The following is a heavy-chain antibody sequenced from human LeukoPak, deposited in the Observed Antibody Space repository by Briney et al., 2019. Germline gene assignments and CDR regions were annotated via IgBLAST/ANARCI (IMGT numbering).Heavy chain of an antibody. CDR2: IYYSGST. CDR1: GGSMSSYY. V-gene: IGHV4-59*08. D-gene: IGHD3-3*01. J-gene: IGHJ3*02. Sequence: SETLSLTCTVSGGSMSSYYWSWIRQPPGKGLECVGYIYYSGSTNYNPSLKSRVTISVDTSKNQFSLKLSSVTAADTAVYYCARPGGVNDAFDIWGQGTMVTVSS. CDR3: ARPGGVNDAFDI.